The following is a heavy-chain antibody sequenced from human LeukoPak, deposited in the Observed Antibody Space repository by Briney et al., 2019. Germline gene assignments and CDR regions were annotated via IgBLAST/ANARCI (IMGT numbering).Heavy chain of an antibody. V-gene: IGHV3-21*06. D-gene: IGHD4-17*01. J-gene: IGHJ4*02. CDR2: ITTSGTYI. CDR1: GFTFTRFN. Sequence: GGSLRLSCAASGFTFTRFNMNWVRQAPGKGLELVSSITTSGTYIYYADSVKGRFTISRDNAKNSLYLQMNSLRAEGTAVYYCAREDYGVPYAFDYWGQGTLVTVSS. CDR3: AREDYGVPYAFDY.